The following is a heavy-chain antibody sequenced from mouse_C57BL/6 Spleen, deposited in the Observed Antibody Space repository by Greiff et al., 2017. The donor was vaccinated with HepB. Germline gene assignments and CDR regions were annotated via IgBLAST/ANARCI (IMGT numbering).Heavy chain of an antibody. D-gene: IGHD4-1*01. J-gene: IGHJ4*01. Sequence: VQLQQSGPELVKPGASVKISCKASGYAFSSSWMNWVKQRPGKGLEWIGRIYPGDGDTNYNGKFKGKATLTADKSSSTAYMQLSSLTSEDSAVYFCASQLTGAYYYAMDYWGQGTSVTVSS. CDR3: ASQLTGAYYYAMDY. V-gene: IGHV1-82*01. CDR2: IYPGDGDT. CDR1: GYAFSSSW.